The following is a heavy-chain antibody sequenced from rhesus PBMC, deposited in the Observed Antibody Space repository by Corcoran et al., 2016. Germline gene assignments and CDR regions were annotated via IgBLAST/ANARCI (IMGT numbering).Heavy chain of an antibody. V-gene: IGHV4S11*01. CDR3: ARDRIAACRSFDY. Sequence: QVQLQESGPGLVKPLETLSLTCAVSGGSISSNYWSWIRQHPGKGLEWIGYICGSGSTTNYNPALKSRVTLSVDTSKNQFSLKLSSVTAADTAVYYCARDRIAACRSFDYWGQGVLVTVSS. CDR2: ICGSGSTT. J-gene: IGHJ4*01. D-gene: IGHD6-13*01. CDR1: GGSISSNY.